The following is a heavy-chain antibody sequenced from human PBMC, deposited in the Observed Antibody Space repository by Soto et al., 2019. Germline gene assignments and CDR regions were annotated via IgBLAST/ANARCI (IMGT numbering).Heavy chain of an antibody. Sequence: EVQLVESGGGLVQPGGSLRLSCAASGFTFSSYWMSWVRQAPGKGLEWVANIKQDGSEIRDVDSVKGRFTISRDNAKMSLYLQMNSLRAEDTALYYCARDSSGWDFEYWGQGTLVTVSS. V-gene: IGHV3-7*05. CDR1: GFTFSSYW. CDR2: IKQDGSEI. D-gene: IGHD6-25*01. CDR3: ARDSSGWDFEY. J-gene: IGHJ4*02.